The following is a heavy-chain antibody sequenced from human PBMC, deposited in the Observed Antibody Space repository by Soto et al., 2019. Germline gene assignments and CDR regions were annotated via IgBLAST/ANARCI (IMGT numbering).Heavy chain of an antibody. CDR2: IIPIFGTA. D-gene: IGHD3-10*01. V-gene: IGHV1-69*01. Sequence: QVQLVQSGAEVKKPGSSVKVSCKASGGTFSSYAISWVRQAPGQGLEWRGGIIPIFGTANYAQKFQGRVTITADESTSTAYMELSSLRSEDTAVYYCARDATMVRGVISALSWFDPWGQGTLVTVSS. J-gene: IGHJ5*02. CDR1: GGTFSSYA. CDR3: ARDATMVRGVISALSWFDP.